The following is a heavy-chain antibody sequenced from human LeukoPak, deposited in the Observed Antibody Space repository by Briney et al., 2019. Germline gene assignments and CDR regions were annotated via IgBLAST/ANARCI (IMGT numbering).Heavy chain of an antibody. Sequence: GGSLRLSCAASGFTFTTYAINWVRQAPGKGMEWVSGISGGGDKAYYADSVNGRFTISRDNSKNTVSLQMSSLRAEDTALYYCAKDLALAGTGGGFDVWGQGTRVAVSS. CDR1: GFTFTTYA. J-gene: IGHJ3*01. D-gene: IGHD6-19*01. V-gene: IGHV3-23*01. CDR2: ISGGGDKA. CDR3: AKDLALAGTGGGFDV.